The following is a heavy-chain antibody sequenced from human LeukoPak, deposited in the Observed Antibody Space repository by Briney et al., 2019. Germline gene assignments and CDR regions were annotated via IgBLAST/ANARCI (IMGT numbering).Heavy chain of an antibody. J-gene: IGHJ5*01. CDR1: GFSFGNYA. Sequence: GGSLRLSCVASGFSFGNYAMSWVRQAPGKGMQWVSQISGTGGATWYAGFARDRFTISRDNSKKTLYLQMSGLRVEDTAMYYCVKDPRDTYGTNWFVSWGQGTLLIVSS. D-gene: IGHD2-21*01. CDR2: ISGTGGAT. CDR3: VKDPRDTYGTNWFVS. V-gene: IGHV3-23*01.